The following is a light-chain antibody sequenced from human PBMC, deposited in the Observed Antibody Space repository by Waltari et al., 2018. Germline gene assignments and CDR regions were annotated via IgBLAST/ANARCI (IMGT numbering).Light chain of an antibody. V-gene: IGKV1-39*01. CDR3: QQSYSTPRT. Sequence: DIQMTQSPSSLSASVGDRVTITCRASQTISGYLNWYQQKPGKAPKPLIYAASSLQSGVPSRFSGSGSGTDFTLTISSLQLEDFATYYCQQSYSTPRTFGQGTKVEIK. CDR1: QTISGY. J-gene: IGKJ1*01. CDR2: AAS.